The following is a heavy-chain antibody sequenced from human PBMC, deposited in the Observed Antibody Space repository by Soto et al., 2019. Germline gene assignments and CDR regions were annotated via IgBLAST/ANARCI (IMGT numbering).Heavy chain of an antibody. D-gene: IGHD6-19*01. J-gene: IGHJ4*02. CDR1: DSSIRTNNW. Sequence: SETLSLTCSVSDSSIRTNNWWSLVRPPPGKGLEWIGEVYHSGSTNCNPSLKSRVTISVDTSKNQFSLKLSSVTAADTAVYYCARARYSSGSSCFDYWGQGTLVTVSS. V-gene: IGHV4-4*02. CDR2: VYHSGST. CDR3: ARARYSSGSSCFDY.